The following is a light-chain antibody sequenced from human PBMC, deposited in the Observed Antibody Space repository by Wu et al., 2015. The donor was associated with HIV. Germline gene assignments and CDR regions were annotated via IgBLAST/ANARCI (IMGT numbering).Light chain of an antibody. J-gene: IGKJ1*01. Sequence: DIQMTQSPSTLSASVGDKVTITCRASQSINSWLAWYQQKPGKAPNLLIYKASILQSGVPSRFSGSESGTEFTLTISRLQPDDFGTYYCQQYNTSPWTFGQGTKVDIK. CDR3: QQYNTSPWT. CDR2: KAS. V-gene: IGKV1-5*03. CDR1: QSINSW.